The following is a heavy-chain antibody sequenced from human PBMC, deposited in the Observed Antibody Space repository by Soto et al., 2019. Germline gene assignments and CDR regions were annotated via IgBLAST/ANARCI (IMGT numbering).Heavy chain of an antibody. Sequence: EVQLVQSGAEVKKPGESLRISCKGSGYNFSRYWIGWVRQMPGKGLEWMGIIYPGDSDTRYSPSFQGHFTTSADKSITAAYLHWSSQKAADTASYYCARHGENSTSANNYCRPMDIWGPGTTVTVS. CDR1: GYNFSRYW. J-gene: IGHJ6*02. CDR3: ARHGENSTSANNYCRPMDI. V-gene: IGHV5-51*01. CDR2: IYPGDSDT. D-gene: IGHD2-2*01.